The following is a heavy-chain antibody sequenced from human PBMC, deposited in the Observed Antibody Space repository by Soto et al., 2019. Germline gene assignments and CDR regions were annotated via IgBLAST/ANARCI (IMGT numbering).Heavy chain of an antibody. CDR2: IYYSGST. J-gene: IGHJ6*02. Sequence: QVQLQESGPGLVKPSQTLSLTCTVSGGSISSGGYYWSWIRQHPGKGLGWIGYIYYSGSTYYNPSLKSQDNMSVDTSKNHFSLKLSSLTGADTAVYYCARAGGYCSGGSCAAYYYSYGMDVWGQGTTVTVSS. D-gene: IGHD2-15*01. CDR3: ARAGGYCSGGSCAAYYYSYGMDV. CDR1: GGSISSGGYY. V-gene: IGHV4-31*01.